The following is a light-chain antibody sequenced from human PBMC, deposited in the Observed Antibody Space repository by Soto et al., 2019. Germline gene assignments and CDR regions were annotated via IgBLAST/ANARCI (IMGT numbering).Light chain of an antibody. V-gene: IGKV1-5*03. CDR1: QSVSSW. J-gene: IGKJ5*01. CDR3: QQYNTYSPVT. Sequence: DIQMTQSPSTLSASVGDTVTITCRASQSVSSWLAWYQQQPGKAPKLLIYKAATLASGVPSRFSGSGSGTEFTLTISSLRPDDFATYYCQQYNTYSPVTFGQGTRLEIK. CDR2: KAA.